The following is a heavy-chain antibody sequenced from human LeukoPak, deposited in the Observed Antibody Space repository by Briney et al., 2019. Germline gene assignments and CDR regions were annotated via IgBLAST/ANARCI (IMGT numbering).Heavy chain of an antibody. J-gene: IGHJ4*02. V-gene: IGHV5-51*01. CDR2: IYPGDSDT. CDR1: GYSFTSYW. CDR3: ARRQSCSGGSCYEDFDY. Sequence: GESLKISCKGSGYSFTSYWIGWVRQMPGKGLEWMGIIYPGDSDTRYSPSFQGQVTMSADKSISTAYLQWSRLRASDTAVYFCARRQSCSGGSCYEDFDYWGQGTLVTVSS. D-gene: IGHD2-15*01.